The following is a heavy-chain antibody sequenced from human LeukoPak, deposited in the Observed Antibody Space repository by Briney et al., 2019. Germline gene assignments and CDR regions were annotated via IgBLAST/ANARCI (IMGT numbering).Heavy chain of an antibody. D-gene: IGHD6-19*01. J-gene: IGHJ4*02. Sequence: SETLSLTCAVYGGSFSGYYWSWIRQPPGKGLEWIGNIYYMLNANSYNPSLKSRVSISMDTPGTQFSLKLNSVTAADTAVYYCATSFRSGWGFDSWGQGILVAVSS. V-gene: IGHV4-59*01. CDR2: IYYMLNA. CDR1: GGSFSGYY. CDR3: ATSFRSGWGFDS.